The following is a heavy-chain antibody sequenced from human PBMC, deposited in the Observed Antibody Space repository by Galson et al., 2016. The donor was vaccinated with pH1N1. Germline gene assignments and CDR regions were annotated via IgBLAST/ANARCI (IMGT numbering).Heavy chain of an antibody. D-gene: IGHD3-16*01. CDR2: PKKKLYSYTT. Sequence: SLRLSCAVSGFIFSDYHMDWVRQAPGKGLEWVGRPKKKLYSYTTEYATSVQGRFTISRDESKNSMYLQMSSLRPEDTAVYFCSRVLEGGVDVWGQGTTVTVSS. CDR1: GFIFSDYH. CDR3: SRVLEGGVDV. V-gene: IGHV3-72*01. J-gene: IGHJ6*02.